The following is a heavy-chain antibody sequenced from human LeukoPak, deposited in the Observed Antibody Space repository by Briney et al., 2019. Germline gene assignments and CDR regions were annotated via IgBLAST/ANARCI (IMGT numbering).Heavy chain of an antibody. CDR2: INPSSGST. CDR3: ARDRYDFWSAYVGNFPDS. V-gene: IGHV1-46*01. J-gene: IGHJ5*01. Sequence: ASVKVSCKASGSTFTRYYIHWVRQAPGQGLDWMGMINPSSGSTRFAQMFQDRVTMTRDTSTSAVYMELSSLTSEDTAMYYCARDRYDFWSAYVGNFPDSWGQGTLVTVSS. CDR1: GSTFTRYY. D-gene: IGHD3-3*01.